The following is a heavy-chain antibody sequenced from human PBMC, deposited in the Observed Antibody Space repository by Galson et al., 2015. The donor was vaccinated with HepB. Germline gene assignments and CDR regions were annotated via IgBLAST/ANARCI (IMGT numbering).Heavy chain of an antibody. CDR2: ISSGSSTI. V-gene: IGHV3-48*01. J-gene: IGHJ4*02. D-gene: IGHD3-22*01. CDR1: GFTFSYYG. Sequence: SLRLSCAASGFTFSYYGMNWVRQAPGRGLEWVAYISSGSSTIYYADSVKGRFTISRDNAKNSLYLQMNSLRAEDTAVYYCAREPNYDISSYYFDYWGQGTLVTVSS. CDR3: AREPNYDISSYYFDY.